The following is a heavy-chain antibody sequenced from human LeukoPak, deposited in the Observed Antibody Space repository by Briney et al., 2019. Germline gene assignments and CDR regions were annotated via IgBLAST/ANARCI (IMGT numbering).Heavy chain of an antibody. CDR3: AREDGWEPYYFDY. V-gene: IGHV3-48*01. CDR1: GFTFSSYS. D-gene: IGHD1-26*01. J-gene: IGHJ4*02. CDR2: ISSSSSTI. Sequence: GGSLRLSCAASGFTFSSYSMNWVRQAPGKGLEWVSYISSSSSTIYYADSVKGRFTISRDNAKNSLYLQMNSLRAEDTAVYYCAREDGWEPYYFDYWGQGTLVTVSS.